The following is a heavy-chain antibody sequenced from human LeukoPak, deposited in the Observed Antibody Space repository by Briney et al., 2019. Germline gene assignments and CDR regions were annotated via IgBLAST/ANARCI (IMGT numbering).Heavy chain of an antibody. Sequence: SETLSLTCTVSGGSISSYYWSWIRQPAGKGLEWIGRIYTSGSTSYNPSLKSRVTISVDKSKNQFSLKLSSVTAADTAVYYCARGGRQWLVKAGSWDNWFDPWGQGTLVTVSS. D-gene: IGHD6-19*01. V-gene: IGHV4-4*07. CDR1: GGSISSYY. CDR2: IYTSGST. CDR3: ARGGRQWLVKAGSWDNWFDP. J-gene: IGHJ5*02.